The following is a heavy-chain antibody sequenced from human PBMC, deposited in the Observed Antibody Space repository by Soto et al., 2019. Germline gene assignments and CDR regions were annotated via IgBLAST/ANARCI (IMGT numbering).Heavy chain of an antibody. CDR3: AKDLTEEMARIFGY. CDR2: LSGSAGTT. D-gene: IGHD5-12*01. J-gene: IGHJ4*02. CDR1: GFTFSSYA. V-gene: IGHV3-23*01. Sequence: GGSLRLSCAASGFTFSSYAMSWVRQASGKGLEWVSGLSGSAGTTYYADSVKGRFTISRDNSKNTLYLQMNSLRAEDTAVYYCAKDLTEEMARIFGYWGQGTLVTVSS.